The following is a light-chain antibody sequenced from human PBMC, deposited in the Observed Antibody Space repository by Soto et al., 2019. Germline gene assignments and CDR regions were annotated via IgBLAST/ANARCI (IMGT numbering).Light chain of an antibody. CDR1: HSFSNNY. CDR3: QQYGSSGK. Sequence: IFLTHSPGTLSLSPLERATLSCRSIHSFSNNYLALYQQKPVQAPRLLIYGASNRATGIPDRFSGSGSGTDFTPTISRLEPEDLALYYCQQYGSSGKFGQGNXVEIK. J-gene: IGKJ1*01. V-gene: IGKV3-20*01. CDR2: GAS.